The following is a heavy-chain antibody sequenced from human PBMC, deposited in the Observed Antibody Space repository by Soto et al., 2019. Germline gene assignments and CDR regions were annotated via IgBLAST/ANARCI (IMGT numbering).Heavy chain of an antibody. CDR2: INAGNGNT. CDR1: GYTFTSYA. J-gene: IGHJ4*02. CDR3: ARDFIAVAGTGHFDY. Sequence: RASVKVSCKASGYTFTSYAMHWVRQAPGQRLEWMGWINAGNGNTKYSQKFQGRVTITRDTSASTAYMELSSLRSEDTAVYYCARDFIAVAGTGHFDYWGQGTPVTVSS. V-gene: IGHV1-3*01. D-gene: IGHD6-19*01.